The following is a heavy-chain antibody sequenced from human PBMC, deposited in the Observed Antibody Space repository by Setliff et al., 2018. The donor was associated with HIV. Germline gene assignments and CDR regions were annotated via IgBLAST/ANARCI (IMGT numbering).Heavy chain of an antibody. D-gene: IGHD3-3*01. Sequence: PSETLSLTCTVSGVSMSSHYWSWIRQAPGQPPNKGLEWIGNIYYSGTTNYNPSLESRVTISIDTSKSQFSLKLTSVTTADTAMYCCARSKTFYDFWGGYYTHGAFKIWGLGTMVTVSS. J-gene: IGHJ3*02. CDR2: IYYSGTT. CDR3: ARSKTFYDFWGGYYTHGAFKI. CDR1: GVSMSSHY. V-gene: IGHV4-59*11.